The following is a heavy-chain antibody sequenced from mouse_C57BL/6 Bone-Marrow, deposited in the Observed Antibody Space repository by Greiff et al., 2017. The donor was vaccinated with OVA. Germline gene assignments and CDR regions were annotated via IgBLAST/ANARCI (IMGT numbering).Heavy chain of an antibody. J-gene: IGHJ4*01. CDR1: GYTFTDYN. CDR2: INPNNGGT. Sequence: EVQLQQSGPELVKPGASVKIPCKASGYTFTDYNMDWVKQSHGKSLEWIGDINPNNGGTIYNQKFKGKATLTVDKSSSTAYMELRSLTSEDTAVYYGARRVYYGNLYAMDYWGQGTSVTVSS. V-gene: IGHV1-18*01. CDR3: ARRVYYGNLYAMDY. D-gene: IGHD1-1*01.